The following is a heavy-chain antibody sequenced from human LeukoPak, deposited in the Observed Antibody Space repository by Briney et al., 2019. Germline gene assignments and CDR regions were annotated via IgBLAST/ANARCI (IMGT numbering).Heavy chain of an antibody. CDR2: INHSGST. J-gene: IGHJ4*02. D-gene: IGHD3-3*01. V-gene: IGHV4-34*01. Sequence: SETLSLTCAVYGGSFSGYYWSWIRQPPGKGLEWIGEINHSGSTNYNPSLKSRVTISVDTSKNQFSLKLSSVTAADTAVYYCASDFWSGWRYFDYWGQGTLVTVSS. CDR1: GGSFSGYY. CDR3: ASDFWSGWRYFDY.